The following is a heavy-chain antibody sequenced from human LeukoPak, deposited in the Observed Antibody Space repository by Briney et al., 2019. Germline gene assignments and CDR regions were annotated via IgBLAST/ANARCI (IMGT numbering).Heavy chain of an antibody. V-gene: IGHV3-33*01. CDR3: ARDREMATISCDY. CDR1: GFTFSSYG. J-gene: IGHJ4*02. D-gene: IGHD5-24*01. Sequence: GGSLRLSCAASGFTFSSYGMHWVRQAPGKGLGWVAVIWYDGSNKYYADSVKGRFTISRDNSKNTLYLQMNSLRAEDTAVYYCARDREMATISCDYWGQGTLVTVSS. CDR2: IWYDGSNK.